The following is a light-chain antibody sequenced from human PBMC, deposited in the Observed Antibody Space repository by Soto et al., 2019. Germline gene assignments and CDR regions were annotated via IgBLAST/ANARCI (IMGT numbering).Light chain of an antibody. V-gene: IGLV1-40*01. CDR3: QSYDNSLRGSV. J-gene: IGLJ2*01. CDR1: SSNIGAGYG. Sequence: QAVVTQPPSVSGAPGQRVTISCTGSSSNIGAGYGVHWYQKLPGTAPKLLIYSNTNRPSGVPDRFSGSKSGTSASLAITGLQTEDEADYYCQSYDNSLRGSVFGGGTKVTVL. CDR2: SNT.